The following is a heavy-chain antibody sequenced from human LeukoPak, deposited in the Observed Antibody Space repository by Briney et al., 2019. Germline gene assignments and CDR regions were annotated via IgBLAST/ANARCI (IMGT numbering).Heavy chain of an antibody. Sequence: GGSLRLSCSASGFIFSSYAMHWVRQAPGKRLEYVSAMSVITGRTFYADSVKGRFTISRDNAKNSLYLQMNSLRVEDTAVYYCARVPITMMGGSAFDIWGQGTMVTVSS. D-gene: IGHD3-22*01. CDR3: ARVPITMMGGSAFDI. CDR1: GFIFSSYA. CDR2: MSVITGRT. V-gene: IGHV3-64*04. J-gene: IGHJ3*02.